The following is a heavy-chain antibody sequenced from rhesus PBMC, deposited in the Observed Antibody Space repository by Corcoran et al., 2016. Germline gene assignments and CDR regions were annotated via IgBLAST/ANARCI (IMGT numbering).Heavy chain of an antibody. D-gene: IGHD6-25*01. Sequence: HVSLKESGCALLKPKHSLRLPCTFSGFSHRNSGRGVGWIGQPSRKTLEWLAHSYWDDDKRYSTSLKTRLTISKDTSKNQVVLTMTNMDPVDTATYYCARSLAAAGTTFFDYWGQGVLVTVSS. CDR1: GFSHRNSGRG. CDR2: SYWDDDK. J-gene: IGHJ4*01. CDR3: ARSLAAAGTTFFDY. V-gene: IGHV2-1*01.